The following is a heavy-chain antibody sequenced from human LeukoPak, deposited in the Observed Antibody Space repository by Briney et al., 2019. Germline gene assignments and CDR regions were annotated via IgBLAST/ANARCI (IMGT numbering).Heavy chain of an antibody. CDR3: AKRSAAATGRYFDY. CDR2: ISGSGGST. J-gene: IGHJ4*02. D-gene: IGHD6-13*01. CDR1: GFTFSSYA. V-gene: IGHV3-23*01. Sequence: GGSLRLSCAASGFTFSSYAMSWVRQAPEKGLEWVSTISGSGGSTYYADSVKGRFTISRDNSKNTLYLQMNSLRAEDTAVYYCAKRSAAATGRYFDYWGQGTLVTVSS.